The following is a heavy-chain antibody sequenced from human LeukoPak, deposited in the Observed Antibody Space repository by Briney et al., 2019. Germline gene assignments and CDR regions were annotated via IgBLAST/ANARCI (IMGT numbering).Heavy chain of an antibody. CDR1: GFIFKNYA. CDR2: ISGSGGGT. CDR3: AKRVDGSGSRGGAFDA. Sequence: GGSLRLSSAASGFIFKNYAMTWVRQAPGKGLEWVSAISGSGGGTYYADSVKGRFTVSRDDSKNTMYLQMNSLRAEDTAVYYCAKRVDGSGSRGGAFDAWGQGTMVTVSS. V-gene: IGHV3-23*01. J-gene: IGHJ3*01. D-gene: IGHD3-10*01.